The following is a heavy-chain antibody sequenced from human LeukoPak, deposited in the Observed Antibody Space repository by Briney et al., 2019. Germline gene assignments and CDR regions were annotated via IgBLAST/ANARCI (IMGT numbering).Heavy chain of an antibody. CDR2: INHSGST. CDR3: ARDGFWSGYGFFDF. CDR1: GGSFSGYY. J-gene: IGHJ4*02. D-gene: IGHD3-3*01. Sequence: PSETLSLTCAVYGGSFSGYYWSWIRQPPGKGLEWIGEINHSGSTNYNPSLKSRVTISVDTSKNQFSLKLSSVTAADTAVYYCARDGFWSGYGFFDFWGQGSLVTVSS. V-gene: IGHV4-34*01.